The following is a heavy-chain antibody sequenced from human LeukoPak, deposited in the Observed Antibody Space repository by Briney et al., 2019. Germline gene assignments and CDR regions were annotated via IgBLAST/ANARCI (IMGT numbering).Heavy chain of an antibody. V-gene: IGHV3-23*01. D-gene: IGHD3-9*01. CDR3: AKDKLPGYYHYYLDY. CDR2: ISGSGGST. J-gene: IGHJ4*02. CDR1: GFTFSSYA. Sequence: GGSLRLSCAASGFTFSSYAMSWVRQAPGKGLEWVSAISGSGGSTYYADSVKVRFTISRDNSKNTLYLQMNSLRAEDTAVYYCAKDKLPGYYHYYLDYWGQGTLVTVSS.